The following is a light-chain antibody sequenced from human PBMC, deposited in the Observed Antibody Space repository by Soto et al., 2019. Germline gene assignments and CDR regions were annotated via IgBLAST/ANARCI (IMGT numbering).Light chain of an antibody. Sequence: QSVLTQSPSASASLGASVKLTCTLSSGHSSYAIAWHQQQPEKGPRYLMRLNSDGSHRKGDGIPDRFSGSSSGAERYLTISSLQSEDEADYYCQTWDTGIRVFGGGTKLTVL. CDR1: SGHSSYA. J-gene: IGLJ3*02. CDR3: QTWDTGIRV. V-gene: IGLV4-69*01. CDR2: LNSDGSH.